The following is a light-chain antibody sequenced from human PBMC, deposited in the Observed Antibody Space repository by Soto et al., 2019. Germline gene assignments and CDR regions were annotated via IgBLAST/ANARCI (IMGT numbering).Light chain of an antibody. V-gene: IGLV1-40*01. CDR3: QSYDRSLSGSWV. CDR1: SSNIGAAFD. Sequence: QSVLTQPPSVSGAPGQKVTISCTGSSSNIGAAFDVHWYQQLPGTAPKLLIYRNTNRPSGVPDRFSGSKSGASASLAITGLQAEDEGDYCCQSYDRSLSGSWVFGGGTKLTVL. J-gene: IGLJ3*02. CDR2: RNT.